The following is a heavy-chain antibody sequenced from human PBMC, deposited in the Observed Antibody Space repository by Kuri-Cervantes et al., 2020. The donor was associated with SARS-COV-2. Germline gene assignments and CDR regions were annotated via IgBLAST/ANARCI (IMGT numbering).Heavy chain of an antibody. CDR2: ISWNSGSI. Sequence: GGSLRLSCAASGFTFDDYAMHWVRQAPGKGLEWVSGISWNSGSIGYADSVKGRFTISRDNAKNSLYLQMNSLRAEDTALYYCARVDGGWYGGEYYFDYWGQGTLVTVSS. V-gene: IGHV3-9*01. CDR1: GFTFDDYA. J-gene: IGHJ4*02. CDR3: ARVDGGWYGGEYYFDY. D-gene: IGHD6-19*01.